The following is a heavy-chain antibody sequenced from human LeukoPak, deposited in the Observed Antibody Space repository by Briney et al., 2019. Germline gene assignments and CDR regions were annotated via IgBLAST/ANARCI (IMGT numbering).Heavy chain of an antibody. D-gene: IGHD3-22*01. CDR1: GLTFSSFS. J-gene: IGHJ4*02. CDR3: ARLRRNSDKTGFYYYYDY. CDR2: INTVASYI. V-gene: IGHV3-21*06. Sequence: AGSLRLSCAASGLTFSSFSFNWVRQGPGKGLEWVSSINTVASYIYYADSVKGRFTISRDNAKNSLYLQMNSLRAEDTGVYYCARLRRNSDKTGFYYYYDYWGQGTLVTVSS.